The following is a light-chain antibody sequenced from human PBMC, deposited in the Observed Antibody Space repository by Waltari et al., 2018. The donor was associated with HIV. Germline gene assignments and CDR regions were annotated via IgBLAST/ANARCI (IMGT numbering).Light chain of an antibody. J-gene: IGKJ3*01. CDR3: QQYDNFPVT. V-gene: IGKV1-33*01. Sequence: DIQMTQSPSAMSASVGDRVTITCQASQDISSYLNWYQQKPGKAPKLLIYDASDLETGVPSRFSGSGSGTHFTFTISSLQPADIATYYCQQYDNFPVTFGPGTKVEIK. CDR2: DAS. CDR1: QDISSY.